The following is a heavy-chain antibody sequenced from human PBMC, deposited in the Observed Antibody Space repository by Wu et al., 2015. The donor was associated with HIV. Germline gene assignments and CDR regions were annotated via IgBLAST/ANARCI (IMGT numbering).Heavy chain of an antibody. J-gene: IGHJ6*02. CDR2: MNPRNGYI. CDR1: YILTSYP. Sequence: QAQLVQSGPAAKRPAASVKVSCKASYILTSYPIGWVRQAPGQRLEWMGWMNPRNGYIKPAQRFQDRITMSTNNSAHTAYMELKSLTSDDTAIYFCARVSLGYRTYPYYFYGMDIWGQGTTVTVSS. V-gene: IGHV1-18*01. D-gene: IGHD5-18*01. CDR3: ARVSLGYRTYPYYFYGMDI.